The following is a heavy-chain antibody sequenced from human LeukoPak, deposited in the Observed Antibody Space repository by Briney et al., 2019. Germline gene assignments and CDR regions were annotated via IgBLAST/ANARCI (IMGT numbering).Heavy chain of an antibody. CDR1: GGSFSGYY. Sequence: SETLSLTCAVYGGSFSGYYWSWIRQPPGKGLEWIGEINHSGSTNYNPSLKSRVTISVDTSKNQFSLKLSSVTAADTAVYYCARPAGYDYGDPDGMDVWGQGTTVTVSS. CDR3: ARPAGYDYGDPDGMDV. CDR2: INHSGST. J-gene: IGHJ6*02. V-gene: IGHV4-34*01. D-gene: IGHD4-17*01.